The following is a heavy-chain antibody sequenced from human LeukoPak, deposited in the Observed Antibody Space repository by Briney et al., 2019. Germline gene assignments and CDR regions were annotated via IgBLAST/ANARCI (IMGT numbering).Heavy chain of an antibody. J-gene: IGHJ4*02. D-gene: IGHD3-9*01. Sequence: PSETLSLTCAVYGGSFSGYYWSWIRQPPGKGLEWIGEINHSGSTNHNPSLKSRVTISVDTSKNQFSLKLSSVTAADTAVYYCARGSLRYFDWLSYFDYWGQGTLVTASS. CDR1: GGSFSGYY. CDR3: ARGSLRYFDWLSYFDY. V-gene: IGHV4-34*01. CDR2: INHSGST.